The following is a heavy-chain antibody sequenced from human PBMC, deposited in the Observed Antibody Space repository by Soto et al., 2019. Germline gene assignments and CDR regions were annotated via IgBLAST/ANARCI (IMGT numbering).Heavy chain of an antibody. J-gene: IGHJ4*02. D-gene: IGHD3-10*01. CDR2: IIPHLGII. V-gene: IGHV1-69*02. Sequence: QVPLVQSGAEVKKPGSSVKVSCKASGGSFSKYSISWIRQAPGQGLEWMGRIIPHLGIITYAQKFKGRVTSSADEVTGTGNMELKTVGSEDTATYVSAMGSVPDVDYWGQGYLITVS. CDR1: GGSFSKYS. CDR3: AMGSVPDVDY.